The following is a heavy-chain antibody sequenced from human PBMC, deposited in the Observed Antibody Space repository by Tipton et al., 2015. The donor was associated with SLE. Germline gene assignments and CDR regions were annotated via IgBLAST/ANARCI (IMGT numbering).Heavy chain of an antibody. CDR3: ARWNWSGYHGSFDI. V-gene: IGHV4-59*08. Sequence: TLSLTCTVSGGSISSHYWSWIRQPPGKGLEWIGFIFYSGSTSYNPSLKSRVTISVDTSRNQFLLNLNSVTAADTAVYYCARWNWSGYHGSFDIWGQGTIVTVSS. CDR2: IFYSGST. CDR1: GGSISSHY. D-gene: IGHD3-3*01. J-gene: IGHJ3*02.